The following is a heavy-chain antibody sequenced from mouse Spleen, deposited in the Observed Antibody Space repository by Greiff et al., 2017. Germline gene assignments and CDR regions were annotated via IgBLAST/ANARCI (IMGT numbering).Heavy chain of an antibody. Sequence: QVQLKESGAELVRPGASVTLSCKASGYTFTDYEMHWVKQTPVHGLEWIGAIDPETGGTAYNQKFKGKAILTADKSSSTAYMELRSLTSEDSAVYYCTRGGYPFAYWGQGTLVTVSA. J-gene: IGHJ3*01. CDR3: TRGGYPFAY. D-gene: IGHD2-2*01. CDR2: IDPETGGT. V-gene: IGHV1-15*01. CDR1: GYTFTDYE.